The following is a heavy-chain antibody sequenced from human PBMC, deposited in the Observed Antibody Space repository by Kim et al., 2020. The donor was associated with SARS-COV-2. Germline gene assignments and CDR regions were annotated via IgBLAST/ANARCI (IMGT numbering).Heavy chain of an antibody. CDR2: ISYDGSNK. CDR3: ARSRGLAAAGAFDY. V-gene: IGHV3-30-3*01. CDR1: GFTFSSYA. D-gene: IGHD6-13*01. J-gene: IGHJ4*02. Sequence: GASLRLSCAASGFTFSSYAMHWVRQAPGKGLEWVAVISYDGSNKYYADSVKGRFTISRDNSKNTLYLQMNSLRAEDTAVYYCARSRGLAAAGAFDYWGQGTLVTVSS.